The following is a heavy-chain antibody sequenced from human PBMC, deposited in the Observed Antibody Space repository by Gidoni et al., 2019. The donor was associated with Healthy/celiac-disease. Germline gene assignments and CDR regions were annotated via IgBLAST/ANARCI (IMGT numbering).Heavy chain of an antibody. Sequence: EVQLVESGGGLVQPGGSLRLSCSASGFPFISHAMPWVRQAPGKGLEYVSAISSNGGSTYYADSVKGRFTISRDNSKNTLYLQMSSLRAEDTAVYYCVKDFGGRGRPRNWFDPWGQGTLVTVSS. CDR3: VKDFGGRGRPRNWFDP. V-gene: IGHV3-64D*06. CDR1: GFPFISHA. CDR2: ISSNGGST. J-gene: IGHJ5*02. D-gene: IGHD3-3*01.